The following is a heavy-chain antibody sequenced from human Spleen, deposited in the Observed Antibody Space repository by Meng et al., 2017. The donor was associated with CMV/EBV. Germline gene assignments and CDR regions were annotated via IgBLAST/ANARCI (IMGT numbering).Heavy chain of an antibody. Sequence: KVSCKGSGYSFPNYWIGWVRQMPGKGLEWMGVIYPGDSDTRYSPSFQGQVTISADRSISTAYLQWSSLKASDTAMHYCARYHDSSGYYYRPFDYWGQGTLVTVSS. CDR1: GYSFPNYW. CDR3: ARYHDSSGYYYRPFDY. V-gene: IGHV5-51*01. J-gene: IGHJ4*02. CDR2: IYPGDSDT. D-gene: IGHD3-22*01.